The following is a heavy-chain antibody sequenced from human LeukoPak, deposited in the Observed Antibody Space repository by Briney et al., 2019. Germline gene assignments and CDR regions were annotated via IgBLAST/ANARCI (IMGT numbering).Heavy chain of an antibody. V-gene: IGHV3-7*05. Sequence: GSLKLSCSASGFTFSSYWMTWVRQAPGKGLEWVGTIKEDGSDKYYVDSVRGRFTISRDNAENSLYLQMNSLRAEDTALYYCVIDGIRDIPGIITIRYDYWGQGALVTVSS. CDR2: IKEDGSDK. D-gene: IGHD3-10*01. CDR3: VIDGIRDIPGIITIRYDY. J-gene: IGHJ4*02. CDR1: GFTFSSYW.